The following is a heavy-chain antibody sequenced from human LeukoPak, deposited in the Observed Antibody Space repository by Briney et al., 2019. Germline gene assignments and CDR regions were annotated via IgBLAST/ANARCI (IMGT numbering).Heavy chain of an antibody. CDR2: IMHDGSEK. J-gene: IGHJ4*02. CDR3: AKDISGYPYYFDY. D-gene: IGHD5-12*01. V-gene: IGHV3-7*01. CDR1: GFTFSSYW. Sequence: PGGSLRLSCAASGFTFSSYWMSWVRQAPGKGLEWVANIMHDGSEKNYVDSVKGRFTISRDNAENLLYLQMNSLRAEDMAVYYCAKDISGYPYYFDYWGQGTLVTVSS.